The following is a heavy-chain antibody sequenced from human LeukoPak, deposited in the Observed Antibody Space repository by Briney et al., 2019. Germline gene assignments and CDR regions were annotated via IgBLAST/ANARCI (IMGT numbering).Heavy chain of an antibody. CDR3: ARGQGYSYGYEWFDP. CDR1: GVSIRSYY. V-gene: IGHV4-59*01. CDR2: IYYSGST. Sequence: SETLSLTCTVSGVSIRSYYWSWIRQPPGKGLEWIGYIYYSGSTNYNPSLKSRVTISVDTSKNQFSLKLSSVTAADTAVYYCARGQGYSYGYEWFDPWGQGTPVTVSS. D-gene: IGHD5-18*01. J-gene: IGHJ5*02.